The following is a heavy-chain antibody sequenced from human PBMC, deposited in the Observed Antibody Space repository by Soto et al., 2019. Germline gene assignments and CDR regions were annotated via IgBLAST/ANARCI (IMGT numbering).Heavy chain of an antibody. J-gene: IGHJ4*02. CDR1: GGSINRGGYY. Sequence: QVQLQESGPGLGKPSQTLSLTCTVSGGSINRGGYYWTWIRQHPGKGLEWIGSVYYSGSTNSNPSPKTPFTISVDTSKNQFFLKLSSVSAADTAVYYCARGAGGNFYFDYWGQRNLVTVAS. CDR2: VYYSGST. CDR3: ARGAGGNFYFDY. V-gene: IGHV4-31*01. D-gene: IGHD1-1*01.